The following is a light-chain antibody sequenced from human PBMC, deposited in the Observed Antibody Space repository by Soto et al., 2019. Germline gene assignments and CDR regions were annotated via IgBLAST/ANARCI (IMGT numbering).Light chain of an antibody. CDR1: QSITNY. V-gene: IGKV1-39*01. J-gene: IGKJ2*01. CDR2: AAS. Sequence: DIQMTQSPSSLSASVGDRVTITCRTSQSITNYLNWYQQKPGKAPKLLIYAASTLQSGVPSRFSGSGSGTDFTLTISSLQPGDFASYYCQQTYTSLLYTFGQGTKLEIK. CDR3: QQTYTSLLYT.